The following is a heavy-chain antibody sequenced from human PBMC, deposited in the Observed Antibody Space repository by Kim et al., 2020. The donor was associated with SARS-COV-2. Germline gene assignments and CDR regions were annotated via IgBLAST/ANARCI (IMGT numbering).Heavy chain of an antibody. J-gene: IGHJ4*02. CDR3: ARGRDVLRYYYDSSGKFLDY. D-gene: IGHD3-22*01. V-gene: IGHV4-34*01. CDR2: INHSGST. Sequence: SETLSLTCAVYGGSFSGYYWSWIRQPPGKGLEWIGEINHSGSTNYNPSLKSRVTISVDTSKNQFSLKLSSVTAADTAGYYCARGRDVLRYYYDSSGKFLDYWGQGTLVTVSS. CDR1: GGSFSGYY.